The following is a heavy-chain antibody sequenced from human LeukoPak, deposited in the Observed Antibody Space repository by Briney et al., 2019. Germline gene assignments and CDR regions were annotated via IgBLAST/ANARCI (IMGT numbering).Heavy chain of an antibody. Sequence: GGSQRLSCAASGFTFSSYAMSWVRQAPGKGLEWVSAISGSGGSTYYADSVKGRFTISRDNSKNTLYLQMNSLRAEDTAVYYCAKAYYGSGSSLLFDYWGQGTLVTVSS. D-gene: IGHD3-10*01. V-gene: IGHV3-23*01. J-gene: IGHJ4*02. CDR3: AKAYYGSGSSLLFDY. CDR2: ISGSGGST. CDR1: GFTFSSYA.